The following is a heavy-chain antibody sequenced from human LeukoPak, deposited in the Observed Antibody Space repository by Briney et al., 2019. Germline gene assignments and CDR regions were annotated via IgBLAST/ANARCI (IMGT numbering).Heavy chain of an antibody. J-gene: IGHJ6*04. D-gene: IGHD3-10*02. CDR1: GFTFSSYE. V-gene: IGHV3-48*03. CDR2: ISSSGSTI. CDR3: AELGITMIGGV. Sequence: GSLRLSCAASGFTFSSYEMNWVRQAPGEGLEWVSYISSSGSTIYYADSVKGRFTISRDNAKNSLYLQMNSLRAEDTAVYYCAELGITMIGGVWGKGTTVTISS.